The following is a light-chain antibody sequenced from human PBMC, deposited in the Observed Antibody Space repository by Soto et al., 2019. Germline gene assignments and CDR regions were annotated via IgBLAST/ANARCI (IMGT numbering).Light chain of an antibody. Sequence: DIQLTQSPSFLSASVGDRVTITCRASQGISSYLAWYQQKPGKAPKLLIYAASTLQSGVPSRFSASGSGTEFPLTIGCLQPADFATYYCQQLNSYPHAFGPGTEVDIE. V-gene: IGKV1-9*01. CDR3: QQLNSYPHA. CDR2: AAS. CDR1: QGISSY. J-gene: IGKJ3*01.